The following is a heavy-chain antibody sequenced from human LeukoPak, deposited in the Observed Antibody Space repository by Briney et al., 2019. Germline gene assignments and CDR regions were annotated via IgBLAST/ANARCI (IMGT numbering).Heavy chain of an antibody. Sequence: ASVKVSCTASGGTFSSYAISWVRQAPGQGLEWMGGIIPIFGTANYAQKFQGRVTITADESTSTAYMELSSLRSEDTAVYYCARDRRITGTRVWYFDLWGRGTLVTVSS. CDR1: GGTFSSYA. CDR2: IIPIFGTA. J-gene: IGHJ2*01. V-gene: IGHV1-69*13. D-gene: IGHD1-20*01. CDR3: ARDRRITGTRVWYFDL.